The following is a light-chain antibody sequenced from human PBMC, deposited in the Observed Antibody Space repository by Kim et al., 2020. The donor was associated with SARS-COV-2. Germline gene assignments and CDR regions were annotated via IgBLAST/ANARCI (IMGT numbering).Light chain of an antibody. CDR3: NSRGSSAYHEV. CDR1: SLRIYY. Sequence: SSELTQDPAVSVAFGQTVRITCQGDSLRIYYANSHQQKPGPAPVLIIYAQNNQPSGIPDRFSGSGPRNTASLTLTGPQAEHEADYYCNSRGSSAYHEVFG. J-gene: IGLJ3*02. V-gene: IGLV3-19*01. CDR2: AQN.